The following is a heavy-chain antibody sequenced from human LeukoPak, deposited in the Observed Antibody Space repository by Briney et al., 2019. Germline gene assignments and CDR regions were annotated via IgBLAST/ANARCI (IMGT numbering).Heavy chain of an antibody. Sequence: PGGSLRLSCAASGFTFSSYWMSWVREAPGQGLVWVANIKQDGSEKYYVDSVKGRFTISRDNAKNSLYLQMNSLRAEDTAVYYCARALPTGYGSGSFRDYWGQGTLVTVSS. J-gene: IGHJ4*02. D-gene: IGHD3-10*01. CDR2: IKQDGSEK. V-gene: IGHV3-7*05. CDR3: ARALPTGYGSGSFRDY. CDR1: GFTFSSYW.